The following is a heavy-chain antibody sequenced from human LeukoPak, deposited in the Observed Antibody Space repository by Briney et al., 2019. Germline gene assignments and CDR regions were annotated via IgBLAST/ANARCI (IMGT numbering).Heavy chain of an antibody. CDR2: INSDGSST. V-gene: IGHV3-74*01. CDR1: GFTFSDYY. CDR3: ARDPYQPLFFDY. J-gene: IGHJ4*02. Sequence: GGSLRLSCVASGFTFSDYYMSWIRQAPGKGLVWVSRINSDGSSTSYADSVKGRFTISRDNAKNTLYLQMNSLRAEDTAVYYCARDPYQPLFFDYWGQGTLVTVSS. D-gene: IGHD2-2*01.